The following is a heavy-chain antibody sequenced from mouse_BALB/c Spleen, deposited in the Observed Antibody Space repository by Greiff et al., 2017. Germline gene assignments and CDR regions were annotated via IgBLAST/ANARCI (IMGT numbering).Heavy chain of an antibody. D-gene: IGHD2-14*01. V-gene: IGHV1-69*02. CDR1: GYTFTSYW. CDR3: ARSRYDQAWFAY. CDR2: IDPSDSET. Sequence: QVQLQQSGAELVKPGAPVKLSCKASGYTFTSYWMNWVKQRPGRGLEWIGRIDPSDSETHYNQKFKDKATLTVDKSSSTAYIQLSSLTSEDSAVYYCARSRYDQAWFAYWGQGTLVTVSA. J-gene: IGHJ3*01.